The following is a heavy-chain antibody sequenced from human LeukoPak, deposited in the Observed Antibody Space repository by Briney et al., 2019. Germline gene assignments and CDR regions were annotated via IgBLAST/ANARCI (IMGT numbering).Heavy chain of an antibody. D-gene: IGHD2-2*02. Sequence: SGPALVKPTQTLTLTCTFSGFSLSTSGMCVSWIRQPPGKALEWLARIDWDDDKYYSTSLKTRLTISKDTSKNQVVLTMTNMDPVDTATYYCARSTSSTSCYTLDCWGQGTLVTVSS. CDR3: ARSTSSTSCYTLDC. V-gene: IGHV2-70*11. J-gene: IGHJ4*02. CDR1: GFSLSTSGMC. CDR2: IDWDDDK.